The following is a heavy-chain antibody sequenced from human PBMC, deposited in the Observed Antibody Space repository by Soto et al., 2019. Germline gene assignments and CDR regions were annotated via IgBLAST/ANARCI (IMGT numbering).Heavy chain of an antibody. V-gene: IGHV1-69*02. Sequence: QVQLVQSGAEVKKPGSSVKVSCKASGGTFSSYTISWVRQAPGQGLEWMGRIIPILGIANYAQQFQGRVTITTDKSTNTAYMELSSLSTEDTAVYYCAFLWFGDPFDYWGQGTLVTVSS. CDR3: AFLWFGDPFDY. CDR2: IIPILGIA. J-gene: IGHJ4*02. CDR1: GGTFSSYT. D-gene: IGHD3-10*01.